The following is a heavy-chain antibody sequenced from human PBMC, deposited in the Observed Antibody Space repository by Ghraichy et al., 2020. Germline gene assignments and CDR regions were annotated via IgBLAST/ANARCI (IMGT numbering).Heavy chain of an antibody. V-gene: IGHV3-23*01. CDR3: AKDWSFSYYDILTGYHDY. J-gene: IGHJ4*02. CDR1: GFTFSSYA. Sequence: GESLNISCAASGFTFSSYAMSWVRQAPGKGLEWVSAISGSGGSTYYADSVKGRFTISRDNSKNTLYLQMNSLRAEDTAVYYCAKDWSFSYYDILTGYHDYWGQGTLVTVSS. D-gene: IGHD3-9*01. CDR2: ISGSGGST.